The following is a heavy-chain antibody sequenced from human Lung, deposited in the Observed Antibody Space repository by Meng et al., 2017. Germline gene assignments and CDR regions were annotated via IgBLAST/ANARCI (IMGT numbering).Heavy chain of an antibody. CDR3: ARRGLWLDPQNFDY. CDR2: INHSGST. CDR1: GGSFSDYY. V-gene: IGHV4-34*01. Sequence: QVHVHQCGAVLLKPSVSLSLPCVVSGGSFSDYYWSWIRQPPGKGLEWIGEINHSGSTNYNPSLESRATISVDTSQNNLSLKLSSVTAADTAVYYCARRGLWLDPQNFDYWGQGTLVTVSS. J-gene: IGHJ4*02. D-gene: IGHD6-19*01.